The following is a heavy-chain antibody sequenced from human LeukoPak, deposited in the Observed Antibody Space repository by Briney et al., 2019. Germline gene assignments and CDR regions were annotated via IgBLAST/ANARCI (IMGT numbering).Heavy chain of an antibody. D-gene: IGHD2-2*01. Sequence: PGGSLRLSCAASGFTFSIYAMSWVRQTPGKGLEWVSVIYSGGSTYYADSVKGRFTISRDNSKNTLYLQMNSLTAEDTAVYYCARVGVVPAAIPDGFDIWGQGTMVTVSS. V-gene: IGHV3-53*01. CDR2: IYSGGST. CDR3: ARVGVVPAAIPDGFDI. J-gene: IGHJ3*02. CDR1: GFTFSIYA.